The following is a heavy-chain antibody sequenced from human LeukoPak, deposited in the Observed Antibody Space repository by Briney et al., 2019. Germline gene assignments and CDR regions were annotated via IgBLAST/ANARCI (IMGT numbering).Heavy chain of an antibody. V-gene: IGHV4-34*01. J-gene: IGHJ4*02. Sequence: SETLSLTCAVAGVSFDDYYWSGVRQTPGKGLEWLGEINHSGYTNDSPSLKSRVTLSIDTSNKQFSLNLRSVTVADAGIYYCTRMTTGQDYWGQGTLVTVSS. CDR3: TRMTTGQDY. CDR1: GVSFDDYY. D-gene: IGHD4-17*01. CDR2: INHSGYT.